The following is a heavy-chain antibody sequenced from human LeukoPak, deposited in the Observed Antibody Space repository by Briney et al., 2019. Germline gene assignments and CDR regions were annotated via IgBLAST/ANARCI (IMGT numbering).Heavy chain of an antibody. Sequence: ASVKVSCKASGYTFTGYYMHWVRQAPGQGLEWMGWINPNSGGTNYAQKFQGRVTMTRDTSISTAYMELSRLRSDDTAVYYCAREVAAAGYYYYYYMDVWGKGTTVTVSS. CDR1: GYTFTGYY. J-gene: IGHJ6*03. V-gene: IGHV1-2*02. CDR3: AREVAAAGYYYYYYMDV. CDR2: INPNSGGT. D-gene: IGHD6-13*01.